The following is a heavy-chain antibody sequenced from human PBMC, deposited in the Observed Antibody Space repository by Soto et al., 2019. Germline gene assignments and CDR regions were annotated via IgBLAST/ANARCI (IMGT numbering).Heavy chain of an antibody. CDR3: ARASDTSGYHY. Sequence: QVQLVQSESEVKKPGSSVKVSCKVSGGTFKNYAISWVRQAPGQGLEWVGGILPVFDELHYAPKLQGRVTITAEEVTSTAHWELGSLTYEDTAVDFCARASDTSGYHYWGQGTLVTVSS. CDR1: GGTFKNYA. J-gene: IGHJ4*02. D-gene: IGHD3-22*01. V-gene: IGHV1-69*01. CDR2: ILPVFDEL.